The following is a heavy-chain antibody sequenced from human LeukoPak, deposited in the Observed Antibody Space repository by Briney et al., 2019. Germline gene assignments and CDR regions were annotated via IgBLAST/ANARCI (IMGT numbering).Heavy chain of an antibody. CDR3: ARQYGSGWYKGYFQY. CDR2: INHSGST. J-gene: IGHJ1*01. V-gene: IGHV4-34*01. CDR1: GGSFSGYY. D-gene: IGHD6-19*01. Sequence: SETLSLTCGVNGGSFSGYYWSWIRQPPGKGLEWLGEINHSGSTKYNPSLKSRVTISVDTSKNQFSLKVTSVTAADTAVYYCARQYGSGWYKGYFQYWGQGTLVTVSS.